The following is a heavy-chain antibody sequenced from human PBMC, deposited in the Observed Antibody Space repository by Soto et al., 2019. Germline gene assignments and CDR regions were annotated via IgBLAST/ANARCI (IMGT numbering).Heavy chain of an antibody. CDR3: ARDLGGQIVDY. Sequence: QVQLVQSGAEVKKPGASVKVSCKASGYTFTSYGIIWVRQAPGQGLEWMGWISGYNGNTKNAQKLQGRVTMTTATPTSTAYMELRSLRSDDTAVYYCARDLGGQIVDYWGQGTLVTVSS. V-gene: IGHV1-18*01. D-gene: IGHD1-26*01. J-gene: IGHJ4*02. CDR1: GYTFTSYG. CDR2: ISGYNGNT.